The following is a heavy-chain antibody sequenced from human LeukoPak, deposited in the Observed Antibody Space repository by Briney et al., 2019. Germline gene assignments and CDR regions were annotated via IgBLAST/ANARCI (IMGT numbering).Heavy chain of an antibody. D-gene: IGHD6-19*01. CDR1: GFILRSYE. J-gene: IGHJ5*01. Sequence: QPGGSLRLSCAASGFILRSYEMNWVRQAPGKGLEWLAYIDNRGTTIHYGDSVKGRFTISRDNAKNSVFLQMNSLRAQDTAVYYCVRADSSGWYFWFDSWGQGTLVTVSS. CDR3: VRADSSGWYFWFDS. CDR2: IDNRGTTI. V-gene: IGHV3-48*03.